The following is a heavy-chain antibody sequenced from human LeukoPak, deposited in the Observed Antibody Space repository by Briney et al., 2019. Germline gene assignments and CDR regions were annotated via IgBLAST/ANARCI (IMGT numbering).Heavy chain of an antibody. CDR3: ARGFGYYYDSSGYYPRGYFAY. CDR2: INHSGST. J-gene: IGHJ4*02. V-gene: IGHV4-34*01. Sequence: SETLSLTCAVYGGSFSGYYWSWIRQPPGKGLEWIGEINHSGSTNYNPSLKSRVTISVATSKNQFSLKLSSVTAADTAVYYCARGFGYYYDSSGYYPRGYFAYWGQGTLVTVSS. CDR1: GGSFSGYY. D-gene: IGHD3-22*01.